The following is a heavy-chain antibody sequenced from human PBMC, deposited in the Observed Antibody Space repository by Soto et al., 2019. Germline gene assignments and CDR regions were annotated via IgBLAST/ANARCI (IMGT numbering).Heavy chain of an antibody. CDR1: GFTFSSYG. J-gene: IGHJ6*02. CDR3: ARDVQQLAPLYYYYYGMDV. V-gene: IGHV3-33*01. CDR2: IWYDGSNK. D-gene: IGHD6-13*01. Sequence: GGSLRLSCAASGFTFSSYGMHWVRQAPGKGLEWVAVIWYDGSNKYYADSVKGRFTISRDISKNKLYRQMNSLRAEDTAVYYCARDVQQLAPLYYYYYGMDVWGQGTTVTVSS.